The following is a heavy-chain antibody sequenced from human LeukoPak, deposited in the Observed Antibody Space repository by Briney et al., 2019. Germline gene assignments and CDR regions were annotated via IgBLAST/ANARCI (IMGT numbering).Heavy chain of an antibody. Sequence: PSETLSLTCTVSGGSISSDYWSWIRQPAGKGLEWIGRIHTSGSTNYNPSLKSRVTMSVDTSKNQFSLKLSSVTAADTAVYYCASSISGYGNFDYWGQGTLVTVSS. J-gene: IGHJ4*02. CDR2: IHTSGST. V-gene: IGHV4-4*07. D-gene: IGHD5-12*01. CDR1: GGSISSDY. CDR3: ASSISGYGNFDY.